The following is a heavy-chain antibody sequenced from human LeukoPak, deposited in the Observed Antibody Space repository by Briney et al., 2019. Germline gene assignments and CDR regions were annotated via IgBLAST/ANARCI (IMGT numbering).Heavy chain of an antibody. Sequence: PSETLSLTCTVSGGSISSSSYYWGWIRQPPGKGLEWIGSIYYSGSTYYNPSLKSRVTISVDTSKNQFSLKLSSVTAADTAVYYCASHPHTAMVVAWGQGTLVTVSS. V-gene: IGHV4-39*07. CDR2: IYYSGST. D-gene: IGHD5-18*01. CDR1: GGSISSSSYY. J-gene: IGHJ5*02. CDR3: ASHPHTAMVVA.